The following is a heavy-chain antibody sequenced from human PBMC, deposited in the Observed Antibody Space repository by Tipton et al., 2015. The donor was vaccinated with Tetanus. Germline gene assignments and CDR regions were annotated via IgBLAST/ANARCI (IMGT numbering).Heavy chain of an antibody. V-gene: IGHV1-2*02. Sequence: QLVQSGAEVKKPGASVKVSCKASGYTFTGYYMHWVRQAPGQGLEWIGWINPNSGRTNYAQKFQGRVTMTRDTSISTAYTGLSRLRSDGTAVYCCARGGQVGAAPYYCYGMDVWGQGTTVTVSS. CDR1: GYTFTGYY. J-gene: IGHJ6*02. CDR3: ARGGQVGAAPYYCYGMDV. CDR2: INPNSGRT. D-gene: IGHD1-26*01.